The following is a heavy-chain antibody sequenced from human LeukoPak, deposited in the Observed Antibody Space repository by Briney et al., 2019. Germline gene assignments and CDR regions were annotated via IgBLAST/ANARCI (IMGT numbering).Heavy chain of an antibody. CDR2: IKSDGSNT. Sequence: GGSLRLSCAASGFTFSSYWMHWVRQAPGKGLVWVSRIKSDGSNTNYADSVKGRFTISRDNAKNSLYLQMNSLRAEDTAVYYCARDNSGVYAIPGGRYYYYMDVWGKGTTVTVSS. D-gene: IGHD2-8*01. CDR3: ARDNSGVYAIPGGRYYYYMDV. CDR1: GFTFSSYW. V-gene: IGHV3-74*01. J-gene: IGHJ6*03.